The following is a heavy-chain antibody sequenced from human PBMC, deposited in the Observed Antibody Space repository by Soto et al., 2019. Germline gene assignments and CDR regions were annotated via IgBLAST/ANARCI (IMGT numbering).Heavy chain of an antibody. J-gene: IGHJ5*02. CDR1: LDSISNSY. V-gene: IGHV4-4*07. Sequence: QVQLQESGPGLVKPSETLSLTCSVSLDSISNSYWTWIRQPAGKGLEWIGHIYSSGNANYNPSLKSRVTMSLDTSKNQFSLSLKSVTAADTAIYYCAKGRGFYSDNYFDPWGQGTQVTVSS. D-gene: IGHD3-22*01. CDR2: IYSSGNA. CDR3: AKGRGFYSDNYFDP.